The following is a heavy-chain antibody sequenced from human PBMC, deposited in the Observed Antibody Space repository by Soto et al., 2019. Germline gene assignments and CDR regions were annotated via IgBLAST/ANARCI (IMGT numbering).Heavy chain of an antibody. J-gene: IGHJ4*02. CDR3: AHRVVSNWYIFDN. D-gene: IGHD6-13*01. Sequence: QITLKESGPTLVKPTQTLTLTCAFPGFSLNITDVDVGWVRQPPGKALEWVALIYWNDEKRYSPSLKSRLTITKDTSKNQVVLTMTNSDPVDTATYYCAHRVVSNWYIFDNWGQGTLVTVSS. CDR2: IYWNDEK. CDR1: GFSLNITDVD. V-gene: IGHV2-5*01.